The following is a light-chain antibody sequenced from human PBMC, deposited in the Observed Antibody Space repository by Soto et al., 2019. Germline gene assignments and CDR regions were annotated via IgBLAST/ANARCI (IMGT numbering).Light chain of an antibody. J-gene: IGLJ1*01. CDR1: SSDVGGYNY. CDR3: SSYTSRSPLVV. CDR2: DVS. V-gene: IGLV2-14*01. Sequence: QSVLTQPASVSGSPGQSITISCTGTSSDVGGYNYVSWYQQHPGKAPKLMIYDVSNRPSGVSNRFSGSKSGNTASLTISGLQAEDEADYYCSSYTSRSPLVVFGTGTRSPS.